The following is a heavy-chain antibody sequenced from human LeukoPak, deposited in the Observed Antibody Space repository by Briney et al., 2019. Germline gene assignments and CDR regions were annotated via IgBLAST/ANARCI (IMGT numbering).Heavy chain of an antibody. Sequence: GRSLRLSCAASGFTFSSYGMHWVRQAPGKGLEWVAVISYDGGNKYYAVSVKGRFTISRDNSKNTLYLQMNSLRAEDTAVYYCAKEYSSSWYPGMDVWGQGTTVTVSS. CDR3: AKEYSSSWYPGMDV. CDR2: ISYDGGNK. V-gene: IGHV3-30*18. J-gene: IGHJ6*02. D-gene: IGHD6-13*01. CDR1: GFTFSSYG.